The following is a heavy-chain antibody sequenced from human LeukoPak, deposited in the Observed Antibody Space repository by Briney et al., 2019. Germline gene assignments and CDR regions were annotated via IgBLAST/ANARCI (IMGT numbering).Heavy chain of an antibody. V-gene: IGHV3-7*01. CDR2: IKQDGSEK. Sequence: GGSLRLSCTASGFSFSSYWMTWVREAPGKGLEWVANIKQDGSEKYYVDSVKGRFTISRDNAKNSLYLQMNSLRAEDTAVYYCARGSMVRRPFAYWGQGTLVTVSS. CDR3: ARGSMVRRPFAY. J-gene: IGHJ4*02. CDR1: GFSFSSYW. D-gene: IGHD3-10*01.